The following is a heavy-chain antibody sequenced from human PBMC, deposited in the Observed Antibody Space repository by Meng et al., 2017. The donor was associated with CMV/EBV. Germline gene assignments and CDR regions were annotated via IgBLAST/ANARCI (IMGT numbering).Heavy chain of an antibody. CDR2: INHSGST. CDR3: ASSLTYPDY. CDR1: GGSFGGYY. V-gene: IGHV4-34*01. J-gene: IGHJ4*02. Sequence: QEGRQGLWMPFVTSRLSGAVTGGSFGGYYWSCIRQPPGKGLEWIGEINHSGSTNYNPSLKSRVTISVDTSKNQFSLKLSSVTAADTAVYYCASSLTYPDYWGQGTLVTVSS. D-gene: IGHD2-15*01.